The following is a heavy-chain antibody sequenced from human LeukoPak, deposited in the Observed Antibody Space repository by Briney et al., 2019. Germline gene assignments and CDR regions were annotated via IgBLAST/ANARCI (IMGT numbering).Heavy chain of an antibody. J-gene: IGHJ4*02. Sequence: ASVKVSCKASGYTFTAYYIHWVRQAPGQRLEWMGWVSPNNGGTNYAQKFQGRVTMTRDTSISTAYMELSRLRSDDTAVYYCARDRDYYDSSGYIVDWGQGTLVTVSS. V-gene: IGHV1-2*02. D-gene: IGHD3-22*01. CDR2: VSPNNGGT. CDR1: GYTFTAYY. CDR3: ARDRDYYDSSGYIVD.